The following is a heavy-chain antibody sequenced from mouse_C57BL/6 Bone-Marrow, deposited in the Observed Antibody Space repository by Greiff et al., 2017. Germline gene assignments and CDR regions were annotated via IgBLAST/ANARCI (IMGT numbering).Heavy chain of an antibody. Sequence: QVHVKQPGAELVKPGASVKMSCKASGYTFTSYWITWVKQRPGQGLEWIGDIYPGSGSTNYNEKFKSKATLTVDTSSSTAYMQLSSLTSEDSAVYDCERYYDYPWFAYWGQGTLVTVSA. J-gene: IGHJ3*01. CDR3: ERYYDYPWFAY. D-gene: IGHD2-4*01. V-gene: IGHV1-55*01. CDR2: IYPGSGST. CDR1: GYTFTSYW.